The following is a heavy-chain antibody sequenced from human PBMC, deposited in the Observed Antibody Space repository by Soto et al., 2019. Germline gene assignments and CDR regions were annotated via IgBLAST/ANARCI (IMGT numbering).Heavy chain of an antibody. D-gene: IGHD1-26*01. CDR1: GFTFSSYG. CDR2: ISYDGSNK. J-gene: IGHJ6*02. Sequence: PGGSLRLSCAASGFTFSSYGMHWVRQAPGKGLEWVAVISYDGSNKYYADSVKGRFTISRDNSKNTLYLQMNSLRAEDTAVYYCVNSGSYKYYYYYGMDVWGQGTTVTVSS. V-gene: IGHV3-30*18. CDR3: VNSGSYKYYYYYGMDV.